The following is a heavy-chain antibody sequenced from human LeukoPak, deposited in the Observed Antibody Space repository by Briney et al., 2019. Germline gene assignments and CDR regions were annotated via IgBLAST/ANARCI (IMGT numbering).Heavy chain of an antibody. V-gene: IGHV3-11*01. CDR2: ISSSGSTI. Sequence: GGSLRLSCAASGFTFSDYYMSWIRQAPGKGLEWVSYISSSGSTIYYADSVKGRFTISRDNAKNSLYLQMNSLRAEDTAVYYCAKDLFDDSSGYGVDYWGQGTLVTVSS. CDR3: AKDLFDDSSGYGVDY. J-gene: IGHJ4*02. CDR1: GFTFSDYY. D-gene: IGHD3-22*01.